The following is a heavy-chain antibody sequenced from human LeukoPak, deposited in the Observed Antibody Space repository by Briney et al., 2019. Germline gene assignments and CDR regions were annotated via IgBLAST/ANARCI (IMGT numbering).Heavy chain of an antibody. CDR2: VIPILGIA. Sequence: VASVKVSCKASGGTFSSYAISWVRQAPGQGLEWMGRVIPILGIANYAQKFQGRVTITADKSTSTAYMELSSLRSEDTAVYYCARELNPGVDYGDYEVGGYFDYWGQGTLVTVSS. J-gene: IGHJ4*02. CDR1: GGTFSSYA. D-gene: IGHD4-17*01. V-gene: IGHV1-69*04. CDR3: ARELNPGVDYGDYEVGGYFDY.